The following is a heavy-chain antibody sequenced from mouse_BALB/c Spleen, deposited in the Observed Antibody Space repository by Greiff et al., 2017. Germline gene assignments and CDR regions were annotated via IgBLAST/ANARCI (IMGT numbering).Heavy chain of an antibody. V-gene: IGHV5-6*03. J-gene: IGHJ2*01. D-gene: IGHD1-1*01. Sequence: EVMLVESGGGLVKPGGSLKLSCAASGFAFSSYDMSWVRQTPDKRLEWVATISSGGSYTYYPDSVKGRFTISRDNAKNTLYLQMSSLKSEDTAMYYCARYYYGFDYWGQGTTLTVSS. CDR3: ARYYYGFDY. CDR1: GFAFSSYD. CDR2: ISSGGSYT.